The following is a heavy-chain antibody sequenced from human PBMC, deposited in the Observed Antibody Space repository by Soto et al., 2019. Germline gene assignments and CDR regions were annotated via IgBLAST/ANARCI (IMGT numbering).Heavy chain of an antibody. D-gene: IGHD2-15*01. Sequence: EVQLVESGGGLVQPGGSLRLSCAASGFTVSSKYMSWVRQAQGTGLEGVSLIQSGGPTYYADSVKGRFTISSDTSENTVNLQMDSLRAEDTAVYYCARDDVHCDVGRCYGFAFDVWGKGTMVTVSS. CDR1: GFTVSSKY. V-gene: IGHV3-66*01. J-gene: IGHJ6*04. CDR3: ARDDVHCDVGRCYGFAFDV. CDR2: IQSGGPT.